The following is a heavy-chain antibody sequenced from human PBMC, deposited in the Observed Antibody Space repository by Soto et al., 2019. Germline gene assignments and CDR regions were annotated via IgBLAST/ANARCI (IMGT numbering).Heavy chain of an antibody. Sequence: QVRLVQSGAEVKKPGSSVKVSCKASGGTFSSYTISWVRQAPGQGLEWMGRIIPILGIVNYAQKFQGRVTITADKSTSTAYMELSSLRSEDTAVYYCARAGYCSGGSCYANFDYWGQGTLVTVSS. CDR2: IIPILGIV. D-gene: IGHD2-15*01. V-gene: IGHV1-69*02. J-gene: IGHJ4*02. CDR1: GGTFSSYT. CDR3: ARAGYCSGGSCYANFDY.